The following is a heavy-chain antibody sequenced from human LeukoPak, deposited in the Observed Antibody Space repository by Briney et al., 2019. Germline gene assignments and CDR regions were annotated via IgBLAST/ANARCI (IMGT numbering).Heavy chain of an antibody. CDR1: GFTFRNYA. J-gene: IGHJ5*02. D-gene: IGHD6-13*01. V-gene: IGHV3-23*01. CDR2: TTASDGRS. CDR3: ARAYSNSWYNWFDP. Sequence: GGSLRLSCAASGFTFRNYAMSWVRQAPGKGLEWVSSTTASDGRSFYADSAQGRFTISRDNSNNILYLQMNTLRAEDTALYYCARAYSNSWYNWFDPWGQGTLVTVSS.